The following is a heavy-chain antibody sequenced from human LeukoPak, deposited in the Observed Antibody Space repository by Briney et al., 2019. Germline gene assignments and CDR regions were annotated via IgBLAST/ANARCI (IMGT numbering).Heavy chain of an antibody. V-gene: IGHV3-11*04. CDR1: GFTFSSNY. D-gene: IGHD3-22*01. Sequence: GGSLRLSCAASGFTFSSNYMSWIRQAPAKGLEWVSYISSGGSTIYYADSVKGRFTISRDNAKNSLYLQMNSLRAEDTAVYYCARDIYYYDSSGYYFPGGSDYWGQGTLVSVSS. CDR3: ARDIYYYDSSGYYFPGGSDY. J-gene: IGHJ4*02. CDR2: ISSGGSTI.